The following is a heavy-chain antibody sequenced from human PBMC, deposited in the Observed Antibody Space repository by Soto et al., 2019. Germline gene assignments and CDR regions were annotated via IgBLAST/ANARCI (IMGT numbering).Heavy chain of an antibody. J-gene: IGHJ6*02. CDR2: IYYSGET. V-gene: IGHV4-59*01. D-gene: IGHD3-10*01. CDR1: GDSISRYY. Sequence: QVQLQESGPGLVKPSETLSLTCTVSGDSISRYYWSWIRLSPGKGLEWIGYIYYSGETNYNPSVKTRVTTSVDRTKNQVSLKLTSVTAADTAVYYCAREQGGEFLIGSGMDVWGQGTTVTVSS. CDR3: AREQGGEFLIGSGMDV.